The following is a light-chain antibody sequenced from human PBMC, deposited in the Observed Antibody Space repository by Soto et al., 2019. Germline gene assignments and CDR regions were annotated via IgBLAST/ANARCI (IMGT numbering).Light chain of an antibody. CDR3: SSYTSSSTV. CDR2: DVS. CDR1: SSDVGGYNY. Sequence: QSVLTQPASVSGSPGQSITISCTGTSSDVGGYNYVSWYQQHPGKAPKLMIYDVSNRPSGVSNRFSGSKSGNTASLTISGLQAEDEADYYCSSYTSSSTVFVGGTKVTVL. J-gene: IGLJ2*01. V-gene: IGLV2-14*01.